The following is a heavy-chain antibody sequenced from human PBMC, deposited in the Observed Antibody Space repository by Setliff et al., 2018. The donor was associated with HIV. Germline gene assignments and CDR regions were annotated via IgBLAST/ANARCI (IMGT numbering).Heavy chain of an antibody. D-gene: IGHD6-13*01. J-gene: IGHJ4*02. V-gene: IGHV4-39*02. Sequence: SETLSLTCTVSGGSISSSSYYWGWIRQPPGKGREWIGSIFYSGSANYNPSLRRPVALSVHTSKNQFSLKLTSVTAADTAVYYCAREDSNYHYFDYWGQGMLVTVSS. CDR2: IFYSGSA. CDR1: GGSISSSSYY. CDR3: AREDSNYHYFDY.